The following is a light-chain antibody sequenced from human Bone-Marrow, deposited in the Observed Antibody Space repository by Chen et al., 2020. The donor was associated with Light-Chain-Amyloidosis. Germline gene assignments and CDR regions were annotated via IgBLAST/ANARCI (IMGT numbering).Light chain of an antibody. V-gene: IGLV3-21*02. CDR2: DDS. CDR3: QVRDRSSDRPV. Sequence: SYVLTQPSSVSVAPGQTATIACGGNNIGSTRVHWYQQTPGQAPLLVVYDDSDRPSGIPERLSGSNSGNTATLTISRVEAGDEADYYCQVRDRSSDRPVFGGGTKLTVL. CDR1: NIGSTR. J-gene: IGLJ3*02.